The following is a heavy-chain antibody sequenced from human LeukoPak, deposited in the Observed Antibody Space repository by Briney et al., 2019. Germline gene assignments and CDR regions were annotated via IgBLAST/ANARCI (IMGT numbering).Heavy chain of an antibody. CDR1: GFTFSDYY. CDR3: AGGVRDDAFDI. CDR2: ISSSGSTI. V-gene: IGHV3-11*04. Sequence: GGSLRLSCAASGFTFSDYYMSWIRQAPGKGLEWVSYISSSGSTIYYTDSVKGRFTISRDNAKNSLYLQMNSPKAEDTAVYYCAGGVRDDAFDIWGQGTMVTVSS. J-gene: IGHJ3*02.